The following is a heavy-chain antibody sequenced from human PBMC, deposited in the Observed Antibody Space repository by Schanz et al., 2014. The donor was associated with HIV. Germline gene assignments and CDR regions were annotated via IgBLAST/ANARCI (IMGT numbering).Heavy chain of an antibody. CDR2: INPSGGST. V-gene: IGHV1-46*03. CDR3: AGTPMITGAFDH. Sequence: QVQLVQSGAAVKTPGSSLKISCKASGGTFSSHGIGWVRQAPGQGLEWMGVINPSGGSTTYTQKFQGRVTMTRDTATSTVYMEMSSLRSEDTAVYYCAGTPMITGAFDHWGQGNLVTVSS. D-gene: IGHD5-18*01. CDR1: GGTFSSHG. J-gene: IGHJ4*02.